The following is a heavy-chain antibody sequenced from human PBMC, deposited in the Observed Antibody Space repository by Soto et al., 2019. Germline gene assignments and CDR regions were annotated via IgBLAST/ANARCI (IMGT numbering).Heavy chain of an antibody. V-gene: IGHV3-64D*08. Sequence: GGSLRLSCVVSGFTFNIYGMHWVRQAPGKGLEYVSAISCDGSSTYYADSVKGRFTISRDNSKNTLYLQMSSLRAEDTAVYYCVKLIRAAGTTDYWGQGTLVTVSS. CDR3: VKLIRAAGTTDY. J-gene: IGHJ4*02. CDR2: ISCDGSST. D-gene: IGHD6-13*01. CDR1: GFTFNIYG.